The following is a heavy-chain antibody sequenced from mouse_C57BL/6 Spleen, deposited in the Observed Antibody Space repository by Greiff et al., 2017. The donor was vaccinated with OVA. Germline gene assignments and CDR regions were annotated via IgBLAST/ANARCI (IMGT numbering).Heavy chain of an antibody. CDR3: ARDEGSLFAY. CDR1: GYSITSGYY. Sequence: ESGPGLVKPSQSLSLTCSVTGYSITSGYYWNWLRQFPGNKLEWMAYISYDGSNNYNPSLKNRISITRDTSKNQFFLKLNSVTTEDTATYYCARDEGSLFAYWGQGTLVTVSA. V-gene: IGHV3-6*01. CDR2: ISYDGSN. J-gene: IGHJ3*01.